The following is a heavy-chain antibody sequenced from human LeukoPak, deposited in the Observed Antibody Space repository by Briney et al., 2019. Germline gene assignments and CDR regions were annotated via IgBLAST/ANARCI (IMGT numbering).Heavy chain of an antibody. CDR2: LYTSGSM. D-gene: IGHD6-13*01. CDR3: ARVLSGAAAFDI. Sequence: PSQTLSLTCTVSGGSISSGSYDWYWIRQPAGKGLEWIGHLYTSGSMSYNPSLKSRVTISVDTSKNQFSLKLSSVTAADTAVYYCARVLSGAAAFDIWGQGTMVTVSS. CDR1: GGSISSGSYD. J-gene: IGHJ3*02. V-gene: IGHV4-61*09.